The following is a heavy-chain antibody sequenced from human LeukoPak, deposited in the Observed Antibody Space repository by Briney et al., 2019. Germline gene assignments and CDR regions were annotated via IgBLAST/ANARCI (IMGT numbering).Heavy chain of an antibody. D-gene: IGHD2-15*01. V-gene: IGHV3-21*01. Sequence: GGSLRLSCAASGFTFSSYSMNWVGQAPGERLEWVSSISSSSSYIYYADSVKGRFTISRDNAKNSLYLQMNSLRAEDTAVYYCATLGYCSGGSCYLGDYWGQGTLVTVSS. CDR2: ISSSSSYI. J-gene: IGHJ4*02. CDR3: ATLGYCSGGSCYLGDY. CDR1: GFTFSSYS.